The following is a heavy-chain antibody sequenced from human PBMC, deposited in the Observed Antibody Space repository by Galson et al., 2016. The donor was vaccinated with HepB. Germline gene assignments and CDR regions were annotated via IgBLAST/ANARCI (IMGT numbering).Heavy chain of an antibody. Sequence: TLSLTCSVSGDSISSGTYYWSWIRQPAGRGLEWIGRVYSSGSTNYNPSLKSRVTISVDRSRKQFYLRLYSVTAAESGVYCCARALAVNGAFDIWSQGTMVTVSS. V-gene: IGHV4-61*02. J-gene: IGHJ3*02. CDR3: ARALAVNGAFDI. D-gene: IGHD4-17*01. CDR1: GDSISSGTYY. CDR2: VYSSGST.